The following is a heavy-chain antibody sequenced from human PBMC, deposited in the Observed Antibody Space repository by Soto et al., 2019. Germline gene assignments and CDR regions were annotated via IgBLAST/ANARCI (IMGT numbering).Heavy chain of an antibody. D-gene: IGHD5-18*01. CDR2: INPSGGST. J-gene: IGHJ4*02. Sequence: ASVKVSCKASGYTFTSDYMHWVRQAPGQGLEWMGIINPSGGSTSYAQKFQGRVTMTRDTSTSTVYMELSSLRSEDTAVYYCARTAMAKEFDYWGQGTLVTVSS. CDR1: GYTFTSDY. CDR3: ARTAMAKEFDY. V-gene: IGHV1-46*01.